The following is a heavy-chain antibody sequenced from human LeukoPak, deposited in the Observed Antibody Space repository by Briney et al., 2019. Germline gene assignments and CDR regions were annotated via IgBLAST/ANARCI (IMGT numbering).Heavy chain of an antibody. V-gene: IGHV3-23*01. CDR1: GFNFRGQA. J-gene: IGHJ4*02. CDR3: AKDAVYDYYDSSGYSDY. D-gene: IGHD3-22*01. Sequence: GGSLRLSCAASGFNFRGQAMSWVRQGPGKGLEWVAGISGRGETTYYADSVKGRFTISRDNSKNTLYLQMNSLRAEDTAVYYCAKDAVYDYYDSSGYSDYWGQGTLVTVSS. CDR2: ISGRGETT.